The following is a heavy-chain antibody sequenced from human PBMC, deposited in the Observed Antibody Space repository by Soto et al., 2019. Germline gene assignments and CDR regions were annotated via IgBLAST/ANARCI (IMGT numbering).Heavy chain of an antibody. CDR1: VFIFSDYV. Sequence: LXLSCATSVFIFSDYVIHWVRQAPGKGLEWVALIWYDGSKKYYADSVKGRFTVSRDNINSTLYLEMNSLRVEDSAVYYCAREGAVAGSQDFWGQGTLVTVSS. D-gene: IGHD6-19*01. J-gene: IGHJ4*02. CDR3: AREGAVAGSQDF. V-gene: IGHV3-33*01. CDR2: IWYDGSKK.